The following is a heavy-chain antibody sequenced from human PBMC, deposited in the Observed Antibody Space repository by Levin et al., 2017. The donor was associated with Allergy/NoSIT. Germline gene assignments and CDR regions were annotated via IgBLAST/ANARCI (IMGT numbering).Heavy chain of an antibody. V-gene: IGHV1-69*04. Sequence: SVKVSCKASGGTFSSYAISWVRQAPGQGLEWMGRIIPILGIANYAQKFQGRVTITADKSTSTAYMELSSLRSEDTAVYYCARSIWTHYYYYGMDVWGQGTTVTVSS. CDR3: ARSIWTHYYYYGMDV. D-gene: IGHD2-21*01. CDR2: IIPILGIA. J-gene: IGHJ6*02. CDR1: GGTFSSYA.